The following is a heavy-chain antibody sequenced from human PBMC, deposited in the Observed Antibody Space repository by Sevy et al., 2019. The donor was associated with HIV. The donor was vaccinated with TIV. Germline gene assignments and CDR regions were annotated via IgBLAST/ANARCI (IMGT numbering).Heavy chain of an antibody. CDR3: ARDLNCTNGVCYDWFDP. J-gene: IGHJ5*02. D-gene: IGHD2-8*01. CDR1: GGSISSYY. CDR2: IYTSGST. V-gene: IGHV4-4*07. Sequence: SETLSLTCTVSGGSISSYYWSWIRQPAGKGLEWIGGIYTSGSTNYNPSLKSRVTMSVDTSKNQFSLKLSSVTAADTAVYYCARDLNCTNGVCYDWFDPWGQGTLVTVSS.